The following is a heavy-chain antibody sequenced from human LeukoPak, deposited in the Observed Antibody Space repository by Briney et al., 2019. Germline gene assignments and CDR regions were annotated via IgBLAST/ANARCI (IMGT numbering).Heavy chain of an antibody. V-gene: IGHV1-8*01. CDR2: MNPNSGNT. Sequence: ASVKVSCKASGYTFTSYDINWVRQATGQGLEWMGWMNPNSGNTGYAQKFQGRVTMTRNTSISTAYMELSSLRSEDTAVYHCAFSTAGIDYFDYWGQGTLVTVSS. J-gene: IGHJ4*02. CDR1: GYTFTSYD. CDR3: AFSTAGIDYFDY. D-gene: IGHD6-19*01.